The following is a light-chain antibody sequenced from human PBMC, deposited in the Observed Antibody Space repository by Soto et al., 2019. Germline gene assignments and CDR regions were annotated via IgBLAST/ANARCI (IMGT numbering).Light chain of an antibody. J-gene: IGKJ2*01. CDR3: HQSDSYRNT. CDR2: AAS. V-gene: IGKV1-39*01. CDR1: QSITNY. Sequence: DIQMTQSPSSLSVSVGDRVTITCRASQSITNYLNWYQQKPGKAPKLLVYAASSLQSGVPSRFSGNGSGTDFTLTISSLEPEDFASYYCHQSDSYRNTLGQGTKVEMK.